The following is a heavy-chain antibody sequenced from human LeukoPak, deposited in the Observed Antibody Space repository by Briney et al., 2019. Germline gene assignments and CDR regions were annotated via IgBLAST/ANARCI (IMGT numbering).Heavy chain of an antibody. D-gene: IGHD2/OR15-2a*01. CDR3: ARHDPVGHFLRGMDV. Sequence: SETLSLTCTVSGGSISSYYWSWIRQPPGKGLEWIGYIYYTGSTIYNPSLRSRVTMSVDVSKSQFSLDLTSVTAADTAVYYCARHDPVGHFLRGMDVWGQGTTVTVSS. J-gene: IGHJ6*02. CDR1: GGSISSYY. V-gene: IGHV4-59*08. CDR2: IYYTGST.